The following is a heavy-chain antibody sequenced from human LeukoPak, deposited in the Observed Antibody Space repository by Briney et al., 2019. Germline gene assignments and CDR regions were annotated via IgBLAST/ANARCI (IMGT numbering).Heavy chain of an antibody. CDR2: ISGSGGST. Sequence: PGGSLRLSCAASGFTFSSYAMSWVRQAPGKGLEWVSAISGSGGSTYYAASVKGRFTISRDNSNNTLYLQMNSLRAEDTAVYYCAKSAAGPLWYYYGMDVWGQGTTVTVSS. CDR1: GFTFSSYA. J-gene: IGHJ6*02. D-gene: IGHD6-13*01. CDR3: AKSAAGPLWYYYGMDV. V-gene: IGHV3-23*01.